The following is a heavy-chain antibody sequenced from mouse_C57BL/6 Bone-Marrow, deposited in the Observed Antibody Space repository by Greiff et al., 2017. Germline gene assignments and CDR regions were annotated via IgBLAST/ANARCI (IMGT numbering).Heavy chain of an antibody. CDR2: ISSDGSN. CDR1: GYSITSGYY. D-gene: IGHD1-1*01. J-gene: IGHJ1*01. CDR3: ARPYYGSSNWYFAV. Sequence: EVKLMESGPGLVKPSQSLSLTCSVTGYSITSGYYWNWIRQFPGNKLEWMGYISSDGSNNYNPSLKNRISITRDTSKNQSFLKLNSVTTEDTATYYCARPYYGSSNWYFAVWGPGTTVTVSS. V-gene: IGHV3-6*01.